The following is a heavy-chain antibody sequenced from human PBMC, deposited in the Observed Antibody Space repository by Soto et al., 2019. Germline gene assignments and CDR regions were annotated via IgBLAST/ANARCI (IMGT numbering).Heavy chain of an antibody. CDR1: GFTFSSYA. V-gene: IGHV3-23*01. D-gene: IGHD3-10*01. CDR3: AKGSLGSGSYYFDY. CDR2: ISGSGGNT. Sequence: GGSLRLSCAASGFTFSSYAMSWVRQAPGKGLEWVSAISGSGGNTYYADSVKGRFTISRDNSKNTLYVQMNSLRAEDTAVYYSAKGSLGSGSYYFDYWGQGTLVTVSS. J-gene: IGHJ4*02.